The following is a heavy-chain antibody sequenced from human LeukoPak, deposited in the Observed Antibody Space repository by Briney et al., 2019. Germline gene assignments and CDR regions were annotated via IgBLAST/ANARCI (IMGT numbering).Heavy chain of an antibody. J-gene: IGHJ6*03. D-gene: IGHD6-13*01. CDR2: IYYSGST. V-gene: IGHV4-59*11. CDR1: GGSISSHY. Sequence: PSETLSLTCTVSGGSISSHYWSWIRQPPGKGLEWIGYIYYSGSTNYNPSLKSRVTISVDTSKNQFSLKLSSVTAADTAVYYCVRDGSSWGYYYYMDVWGKGTTVTVSS. CDR3: VRDGSSWGYYYYMDV.